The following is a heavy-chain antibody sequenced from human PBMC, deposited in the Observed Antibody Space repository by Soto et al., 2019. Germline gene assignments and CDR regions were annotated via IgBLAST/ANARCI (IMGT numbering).Heavy chain of an antibody. CDR2: INQDESEK. J-gene: IGHJ6*02. CDR1: EFTLTSYW. Sequence: EVQLVESGGGLVQPGGSLRLSCAASEFTLTSYWMTWIRQAPGKGLEWVANINQDESEKYYVDSVKGRFTIPRDNAKNSLYRQMNSLSAEDTGVYYCARGHYGMDVGGQGTTFTVSS. V-gene: IGHV3-7*04. CDR3: ARGHYGMDV.